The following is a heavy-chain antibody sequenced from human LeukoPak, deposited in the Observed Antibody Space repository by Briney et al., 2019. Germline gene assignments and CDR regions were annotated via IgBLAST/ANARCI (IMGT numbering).Heavy chain of an antibody. D-gene: IGHD2-2*01. V-gene: IGHV1-2*02. J-gene: IGHJ4*02. CDR2: INPNDGDT. Sequence: VASMKVSCKASGYTFTDYYMHWVRQAPGQGFEWMGWINPNDGDTNYAQKFQGRATMTRDTSISTAHMEVSRLRPDDTAVYYCARANFLYCSSSTCLFDYWGQGTLVTVSS. CDR1: GYTFTDYY. CDR3: ARANFLYCSSSTCLFDY.